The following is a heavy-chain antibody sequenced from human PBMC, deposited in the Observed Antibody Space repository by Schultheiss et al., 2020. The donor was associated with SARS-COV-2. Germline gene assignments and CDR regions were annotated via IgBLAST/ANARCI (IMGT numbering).Heavy chain of an antibody. J-gene: IGHJ4*02. V-gene: IGHV1-46*01. CDR1: GYTFTGYY. D-gene: IGHD6-13*01. Sequence: ASVKVSCKASGYTFTGYYMHWVRQAPGQGLEWMGIINPSGGSTSYAQKFQGRVTMTRDTSASTAYMELSSLRSEDTAMYYCARHAAGLDYWGQGTLVTVSS. CDR2: INPSGGST. CDR3: ARHAAGLDY.